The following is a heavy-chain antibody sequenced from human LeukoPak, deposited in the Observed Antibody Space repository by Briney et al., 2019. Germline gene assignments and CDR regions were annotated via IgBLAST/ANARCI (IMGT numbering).Heavy chain of an antibody. CDR1: GFTFSSYS. J-gene: IGHJ3*02. Sequence: GGSLRLSCAASGFTFSSYSMNWVRQAPGKGLEWVSYISSSSSTIYYADSVKGRFTISRDNAKNSLYPQMNSLRAEDTAVYYCAKDEGSYDFWSGYFYDAFDIWGQGTMVTVSS. D-gene: IGHD3-3*01. CDR3: AKDEGSYDFWSGYFYDAFDI. V-gene: IGHV3-48*01. CDR2: ISSSSSTI.